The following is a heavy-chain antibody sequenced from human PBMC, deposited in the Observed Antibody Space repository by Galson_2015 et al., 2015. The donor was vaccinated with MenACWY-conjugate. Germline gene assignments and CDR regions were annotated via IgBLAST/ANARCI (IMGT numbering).Heavy chain of an antibody. Sequence: SLRLSCAASGFTFSSYWMYWVRQAPGKGLVWVAHIDRDGSSTSYADSVKGRFTISRDNAKNMLYLQMNSLRAEDTAVYYCARDPERRDGYVLDYWGQGTLVTVSS. CDR2: IDRDGSST. CDR3: ARDPERRDGYVLDY. CDR1: GFTFSSYW. V-gene: IGHV3-74*01. J-gene: IGHJ4*02. D-gene: IGHD5-24*01.